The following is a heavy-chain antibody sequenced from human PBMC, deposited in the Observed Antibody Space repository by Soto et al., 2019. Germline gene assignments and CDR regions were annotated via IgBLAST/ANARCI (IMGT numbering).Heavy chain of an antibody. CDR1: GCTGSNDK. V-gene: IGHV3-15*07. CDR3: TTAGKPLLPYFDY. D-gene: IGHD2-15*01. CDR2: IKSKTDGGTT. Sequence: PGGALGGECVDSGCTGSNDKKRWVGQAPGKGLEWVGRIKSKTDGGTTDYAAPVKGRFTISRDDSKNTLYLQMNSLKTEDTAVYYCTTAGKPLLPYFDYWVQGTLVTVSS. J-gene: IGHJ4*02.